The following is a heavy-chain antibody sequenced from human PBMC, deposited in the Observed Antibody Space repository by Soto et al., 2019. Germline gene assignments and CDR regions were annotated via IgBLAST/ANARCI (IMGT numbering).Heavy chain of an antibody. CDR3: ARDKITGLFDY. D-gene: IGHD2-8*02. J-gene: IGHJ4*02. Sequence: PSETLSLTCTVSGGSISSYYWSWIRQPPGKGLEWIGYIYYSGSTNYNPSLKSRVTISVDTSKNQFSLKLRSVTAADTAVYYCARDKITGLFDYWGQGTLVTVSS. V-gene: IGHV4-59*01. CDR2: IYYSGST. CDR1: GGSISSYY.